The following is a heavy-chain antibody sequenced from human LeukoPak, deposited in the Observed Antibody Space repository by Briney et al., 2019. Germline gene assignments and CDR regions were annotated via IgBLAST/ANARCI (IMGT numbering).Heavy chain of an antibody. CDR1: GGTFSSYA. J-gene: IGHJ6*03. CDR3: ARTRTRGDYYYYYMGV. D-gene: IGHD1-1*01. Sequence: SVKVSCKVSGGTFSSYAITWVRQAPGQGLEWMGGIIPIIDTASFAHTFQGRVTLTADESTSTAYMELSSLRSEDTAVYYCARTRTRGDYYYYYMGVWGKGTTVTVSS. CDR2: IIPIIDTA. V-gene: IGHV1-69*13.